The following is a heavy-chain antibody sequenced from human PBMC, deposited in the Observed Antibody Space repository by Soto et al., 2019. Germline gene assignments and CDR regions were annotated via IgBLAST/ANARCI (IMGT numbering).Heavy chain of an antibody. V-gene: IGHV4-30-4*01. D-gene: IGHD3-22*01. CDR3: ARVNYYYDSSGYYLYFDY. Sequence: SETLSLTCTVSGGSISSGDYYWSWIRQPPGKGLEWIGYIYYSGSTYYNPSLKSRVTISVDTSKNQFSLKPSSVTAADTAVYYCARVNYYYDSSGYYLYFDYWGQGTLVTVSS. J-gene: IGHJ4*02. CDR2: IYYSGST. CDR1: GGSISSGDYY.